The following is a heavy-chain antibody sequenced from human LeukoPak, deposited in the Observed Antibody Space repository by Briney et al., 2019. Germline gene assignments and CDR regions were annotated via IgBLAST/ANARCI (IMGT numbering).Heavy chain of an antibody. V-gene: IGHV3-23*01. D-gene: IGHD2-2*01. J-gene: IGHJ3*02. CDR1: GFTFSSYS. Sequence: GGSLRLSCAASGFTFSSYSMSWVRQAPGKGLEWVSAISGSGGSTYYPDSVKGRFTISRDNSKNTLYLQMNSLRAEDTAVYYCAKVAPYCSSTSCYFDAFDIWGQGTMVTVSS. CDR3: AKVAPYCSSTSCYFDAFDI. CDR2: ISGSGGST.